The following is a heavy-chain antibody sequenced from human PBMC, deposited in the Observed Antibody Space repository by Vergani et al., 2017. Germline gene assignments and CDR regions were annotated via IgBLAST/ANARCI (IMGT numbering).Heavy chain of an antibody. D-gene: IGHD6-19*01. J-gene: IGHJ4*02. CDR1: GFTFSSYA. CDR2: ISGSGGST. Sequence: EVQLLESGGGLVQPGGSLRLSCAASGFTFSSYAMSWVRQAPGKGLEWVSAISGSGGSTYYADSVKGRFTISRDNSKNTLYLQMNSLRAEDTAVYYCAKGSPLAVGGFFTQFTPTRVFDYWGQGTLVTVSS. V-gene: IGHV3-23*01. CDR3: AKGSPLAVGGFFTQFTPTRVFDY.